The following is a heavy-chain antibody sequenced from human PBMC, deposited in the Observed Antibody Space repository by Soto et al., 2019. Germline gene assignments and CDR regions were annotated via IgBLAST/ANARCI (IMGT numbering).Heavy chain of an antibody. CDR2: IKPSGGAT. V-gene: IGHV1-46*01. J-gene: IGHJ6*03. CDR1: GYTFANDY. CDR3: ARGGVVRGVITGTYYYYMDV. Sequence: ASVKVSCKASGYTFANDYIHWVRQVPGQGLEWMGRIKPSGGATLYAQKFQGRVTMTRDTSTSTPYMELSRLRSDDTAVYYCARGGVVRGVITGTYYYYMDVWGKGTTVTVSS. D-gene: IGHD3-10*01.